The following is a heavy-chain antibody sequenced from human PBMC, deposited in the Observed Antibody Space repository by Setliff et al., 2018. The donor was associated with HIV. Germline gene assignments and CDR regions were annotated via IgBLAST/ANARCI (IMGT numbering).Heavy chain of an antibody. CDR2: YYRGST. CDR3: ARGGAFCGRDSCYYLDY. CDR1: GESINSGTSY. V-gene: IGHV4-31*01. J-gene: IGHJ4*02. D-gene: IGHD2-21*02. Sequence: PSETLSLTCSVSGESINSGTSYWNWIRQYPGKSLEWIGYYYRGSTHYNPSLKSQASISVDTSRNEFSLKLSSVTAADTAVYFCARGGAFCGRDSCYYLDYWGQGNPVTVSS.